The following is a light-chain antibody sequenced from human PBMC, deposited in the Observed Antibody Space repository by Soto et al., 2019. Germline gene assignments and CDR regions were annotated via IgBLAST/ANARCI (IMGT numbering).Light chain of an antibody. J-gene: IGLJ2*01. CDR2: EVS. CDR3: SSCTGSSTLV. Sequence: QSALTQPASVSGSPGQSITISCTGTSSDVGGYNYVSWYQQHPGKAPKLMIYEVSNRPSGVSNRFSGSKSGNTASLTISGLQAEAEADYYCSSCTGSSTLVFGGGTKLTVL. V-gene: IGLV2-14*01. CDR1: SSDVGGYNY.